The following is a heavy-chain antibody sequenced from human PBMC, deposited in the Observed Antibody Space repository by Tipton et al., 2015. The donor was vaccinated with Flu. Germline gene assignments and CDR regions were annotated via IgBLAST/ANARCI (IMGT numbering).Heavy chain of an antibody. CDR1: GDSVSSSTYY. D-gene: IGHD3-10*02. CDR2: IYPSGTT. CDR3: ARLSYYDVDLKNFYFDH. V-gene: IGHV4-39*01. J-gene: IGHJ4*02. Sequence: TLSLTCTVFGDSVSSSTYYWAWIRQPPGKRLELIGSIYPSGTTYYNTSLKSRVTISVDTSKGQFSLMLRSVTAADTAVYYCARLSYYDVDLKNFYFDHWGQGALVTVSS.